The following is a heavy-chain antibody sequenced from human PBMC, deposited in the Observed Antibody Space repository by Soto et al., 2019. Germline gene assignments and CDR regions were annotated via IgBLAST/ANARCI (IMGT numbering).Heavy chain of an antibody. CDR3: AREATVDTAMVNWFDP. CDR2: ISYDGSNK. V-gene: IGHV3-30-3*01. D-gene: IGHD5-18*01. CDR1: GFTFSSYA. Sequence: QVQLVESGGGVVQPGRSLRLSCAASGFTFSSYAMHWVRQAPGKGLEWVAVISYDGSNKYYADSVKGRFTISRDNXKXMLYLQMNSLRAEDTAVYYCAREATVDTAMVNWFDPWGQGTLVTVSS. J-gene: IGHJ5*02.